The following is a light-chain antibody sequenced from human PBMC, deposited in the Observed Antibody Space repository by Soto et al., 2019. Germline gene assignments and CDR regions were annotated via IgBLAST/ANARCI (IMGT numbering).Light chain of an antibody. Sequence: EIVMTQSPGTLSLSPGERATFSCKSSQSVSSSYIAWYQQKRGQAPRRIIYGASIRATGIPDRFSGSGSGTDCTLTISRLEPEDVALYYCQQYHTSPLTFGQGTKVDIK. J-gene: IGKJ1*01. CDR2: GAS. CDR1: QSVSSSY. V-gene: IGKV3-20*01. CDR3: QQYHTSPLT.